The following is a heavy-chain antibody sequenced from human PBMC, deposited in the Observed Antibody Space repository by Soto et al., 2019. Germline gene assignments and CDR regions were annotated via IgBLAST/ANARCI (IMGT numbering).Heavy chain of an antibody. D-gene: IGHD5-12*01. CDR3: ARLAMATRRGYYGMDV. J-gene: IGHJ6*02. CDR2: IDPSDSYT. Sequence: EVQLVQSGAEVKKPGESLRISCKGSGYSFTSYWISWVRQMPGKGLEWMGRIDPSDSYTNYSPSFQGHVTISADKSISTAYLQWSSLKAPDTAMYYCARLAMATRRGYYGMDVWGQGTTVTVSS. V-gene: IGHV5-10-1*01. CDR1: GYSFTSYW.